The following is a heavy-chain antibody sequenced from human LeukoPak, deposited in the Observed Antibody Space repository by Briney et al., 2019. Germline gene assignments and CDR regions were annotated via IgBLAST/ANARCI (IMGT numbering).Heavy chain of an antibody. V-gene: IGHV3-23*01. CDR3: AKGLYFGELLGPCDF. Sequence: PGGSLRLSCAASGFTCSSYAMTWVRQAPGKGLEWVSVISGNDASTYYADSVEGRFTISRDNSNNTLYLQMNSLRAEDTAVYYCAKGLYFGELLGPCDFWGQGTLVTVSS. J-gene: IGHJ4*02. CDR2: ISGNDAST. D-gene: IGHD3-10*01. CDR1: GFTCSSYA.